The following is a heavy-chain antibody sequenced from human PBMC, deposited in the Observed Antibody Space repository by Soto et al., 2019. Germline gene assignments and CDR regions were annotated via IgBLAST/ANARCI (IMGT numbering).Heavy chain of an antibody. Sequence: SVKVSCKASGGTFSSYAISWVRQAPGQGLEWMGGIIPIFGTANYAQKFQGRVTITAGESTSTAYMELSSLRSEDTAVYYCARKHRITMVRGVIISDNYYYGMDVWGQGTTVTVSS. V-gene: IGHV1-69*13. CDR2: IIPIFGTA. CDR1: GGTFSSYA. D-gene: IGHD3-10*01. J-gene: IGHJ6*02. CDR3: ARKHRITMVRGVIISDNYYYGMDV.